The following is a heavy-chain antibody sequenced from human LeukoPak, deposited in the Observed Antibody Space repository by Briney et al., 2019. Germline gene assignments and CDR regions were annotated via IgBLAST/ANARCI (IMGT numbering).Heavy chain of an antibody. CDR1: GGSISSGSYY. CDR3: ARDRGYSGWYESLFDY. V-gene: IGHV4-61*02. CDR2: IYTSGST. J-gene: IGHJ4*02. D-gene: IGHD6-19*01. Sequence: PSQTLSLTCTVSGGSISSGSYYWSWIRQPAGKGLEWIGRIYTSGSTNYNPSLKSRVTISVDTSKNQVSLKLSSVTAAGPAVYYCARDRGYSGWYESLFDYWGQGTLVTVSS.